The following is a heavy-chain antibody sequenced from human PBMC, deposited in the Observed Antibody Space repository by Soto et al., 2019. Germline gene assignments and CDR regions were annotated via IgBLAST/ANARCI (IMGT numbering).Heavy chain of an antibody. J-gene: IGHJ3*02. CDR1: GYTFTSYY. V-gene: IGHV1-46*03. CDR2: INPSGGST. Sequence: ASVKVSCKASGYTFTSYYMHWVRQAPGQGLEWMEIINPSGGSTSYVQKFQGRVTMTRDTSTSTVYMELSSLRSEDTAVYYCARDREIAAAGIGDAFDIWGQGTMVTV. D-gene: IGHD6-13*01. CDR3: ARDREIAAAGIGDAFDI.